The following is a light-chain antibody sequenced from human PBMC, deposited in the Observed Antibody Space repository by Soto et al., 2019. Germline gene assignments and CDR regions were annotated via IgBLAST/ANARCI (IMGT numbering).Light chain of an antibody. Sequence: QSVLTQPASVSGSPGQSITISCTGTSSDVGDYNYVSWYQQDPGKAPKLRIYDVSNRPSGVSNRFSGSKSGNTASLTISGLQAEDEADYYCSSYTSSSTLVVFGGGTKLTVL. CDR2: DVS. J-gene: IGLJ2*01. CDR3: SSYTSSSTLVV. V-gene: IGLV2-14*01. CDR1: SSDVGDYNY.